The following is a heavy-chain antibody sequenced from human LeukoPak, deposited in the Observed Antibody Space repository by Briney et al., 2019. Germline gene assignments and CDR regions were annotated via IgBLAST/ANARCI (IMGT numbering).Heavy chain of an antibody. V-gene: IGHV3-30-3*01. J-gene: IGHJ6*02. CDR3: SRGRYGDYSRSGYYYGMDV. CDR1: GFTFSSYA. Sequence: GGSLRLSCVASGFTFSSYAMHWVRQAPGKGLEWVAVIAVDGSNALYADSVKGRFTISSDISKSTLYLEMNSLQAEDSAIYYCSRGRYGDYSRSGYYYGMDVCGQGTTVTVSS. D-gene: IGHD4-17*01. CDR2: IAVDGSNA.